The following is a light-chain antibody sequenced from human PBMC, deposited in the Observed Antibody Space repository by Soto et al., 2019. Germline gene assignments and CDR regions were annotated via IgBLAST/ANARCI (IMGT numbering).Light chain of an antibody. Sequence: DIQMTPSPSTLSGSVLDIVNITFRSSQTISSWLAWYQQKPGKAPKLLIYKASTLKSGVPSRFSGSGSGTEFTLTISSLQPDDFATYYCQNYNSYSEAFGQGTKVDIK. CDR3: QNYNSYSEA. V-gene: IGKV1-5*03. CDR2: KAS. J-gene: IGKJ1*01. CDR1: QTISSW.